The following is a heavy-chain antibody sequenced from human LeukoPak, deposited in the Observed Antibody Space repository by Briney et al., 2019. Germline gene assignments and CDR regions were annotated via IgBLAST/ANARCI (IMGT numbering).Heavy chain of an antibody. CDR2: IKPDGSEQ. CDR1: GFTFSSYS. V-gene: IGHV3-7*03. CDR3: AKSVVVITFRFDD. Sequence: PGGSLRLSCAASGFTFSSYSMNWARQAPGEGLDWVAAIKPDGSEQYYVDSVKGRFTISRDNSKNMVYLQMNTLRADDTAVYYCAKSVVVITFRFDDWGQGALVTVSS. D-gene: IGHD2-15*01. J-gene: IGHJ4*02.